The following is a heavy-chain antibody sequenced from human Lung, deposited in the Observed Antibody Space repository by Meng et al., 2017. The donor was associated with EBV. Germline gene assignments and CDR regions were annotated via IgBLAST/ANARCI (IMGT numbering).Heavy chain of an antibody. Sequence: QWQREERGQGWVALWGPLFLLLLVAVRHIRKYTWWSWVRQPPGKGLEWIGEISHSGTPNYTPSLKSRVTISVDKSKNQFSLKLTSVTAADTAVYYCARIEGYDRLYYFGQWGRGTLVTVSS. D-gene: IGHD5-12*01. CDR1: VRHIRKYTW. V-gene: IGHV4-4*02. J-gene: IGHJ4*02. CDR3: ARIEGYDRLYYFGQ. CDR2: ISHSGTP.